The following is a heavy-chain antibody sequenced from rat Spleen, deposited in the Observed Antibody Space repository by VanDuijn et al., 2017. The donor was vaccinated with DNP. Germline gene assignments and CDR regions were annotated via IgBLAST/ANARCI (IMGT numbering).Heavy chain of an antibody. CDR1: GFSLTSNG. CDR3: ARHGTTGPYWYFDF. D-gene: IGHD1-11*01. V-gene: IGHV2-72*01. J-gene: IGHJ1*01. Sequence: QVQLEESGPGLMQPSETLSLTCTVSGFSLTSNGVGWVRQPLGKGLVWMGTIWAGGSTNYNSAVQSRLSISRDTSKSQVFLKMNRLQPEDTGTYYCARHGTTGPYWYFDFWGPGTMVTVSS. CDR2: IWAGGST.